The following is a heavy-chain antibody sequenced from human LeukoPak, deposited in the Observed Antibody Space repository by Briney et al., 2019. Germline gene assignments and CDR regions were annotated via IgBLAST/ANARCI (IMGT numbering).Heavy chain of an antibody. J-gene: IGHJ4*02. CDR1: GGSFSGYY. V-gene: IGHV4-34*01. CDR2: INHSGST. CDR3: AREAPYGSGSYYNGPFDY. D-gene: IGHD3-10*01. Sequence: SETLSLTCAVYGGSFSGYYWSWIRQPPGKGLEWIGEINHSGSTNYNPSLKSRVTISVDTSKNQFSLKLSSVTAADTAVYYCAREAPYGSGSYYNGPFDYWGRGTLVTVSS.